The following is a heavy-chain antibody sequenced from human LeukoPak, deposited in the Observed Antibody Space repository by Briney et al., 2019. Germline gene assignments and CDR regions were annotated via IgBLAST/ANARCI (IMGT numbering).Heavy chain of an antibody. J-gene: IGHJ6*04. V-gene: IGHV3-48*04. CDR2: ISSSGSNI. CDR1: GFTFSNYW. CDR3: AELGITMIGGV. Sequence: PGGSLRLSCAASGFTFSNYWMNWVRQAPGKGLEWVSYISSSGSNIYYADSVKGRFTISRDNAKNSLYLQMNSLRAEDTAVYYCAELGITMIGGVWGKGTTVTISS. D-gene: IGHD3-10*02.